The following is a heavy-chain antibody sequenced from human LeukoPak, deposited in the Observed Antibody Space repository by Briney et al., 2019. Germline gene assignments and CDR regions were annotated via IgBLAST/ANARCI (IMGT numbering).Heavy chain of an antibody. Sequence: GRSLRLSCAASGFTFSSYAMHWVRQAPGKGLEWVAVISDDGSNKYYADSVKGRFTISRDNSKNTLYLQMNSLRAEDTAVYYCARGYYDSEAFDTWGKGTRATVSS. D-gene: IGHD3-22*01. V-gene: IGHV3-30*04. CDR3: ARGYYDSEAFDT. J-gene: IGHJ3*02. CDR2: ISDDGSNK. CDR1: GFTFSSYA.